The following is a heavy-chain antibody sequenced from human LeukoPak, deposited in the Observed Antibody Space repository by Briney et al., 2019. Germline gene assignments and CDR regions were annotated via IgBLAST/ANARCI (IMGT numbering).Heavy chain of an antibody. CDR3: AKTAARGFLVFDS. Sequence: SETLSLTCAVYGGSFSGYYWSWIRQPPGKGLEWIGEINHSGSTNYNPSLKSRVTISVDTSKNQFSLKLTSVTAADTAVYYCAKTAARGFLVFDSWGQGTLVTVSS. J-gene: IGHJ4*02. CDR1: GGSFSGYY. V-gene: IGHV4-34*01. D-gene: IGHD3-3*01. CDR2: INHSGST.